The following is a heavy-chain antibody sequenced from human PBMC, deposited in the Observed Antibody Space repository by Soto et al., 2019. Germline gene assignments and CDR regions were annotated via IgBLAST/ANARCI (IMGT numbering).Heavy chain of an antibody. CDR3: ARDSSSNAEYFQH. CDR1: GFTFSSYA. Sequence: QVQLVESGGGVVQPGRSLRLSCAASGFTFSSYAMHWVRQAPGKGLEWVAVIAYGGSNKYYAASVKGRLTIYRENAKNTPYRKMNSLRPADTAVYYCARDSSSNAEYFQHWGEVTLVTVSS. V-gene: IGHV3-30-3*01. J-gene: IGHJ1*01. CDR2: IAYGGSNK. D-gene: IGHD6-13*01.